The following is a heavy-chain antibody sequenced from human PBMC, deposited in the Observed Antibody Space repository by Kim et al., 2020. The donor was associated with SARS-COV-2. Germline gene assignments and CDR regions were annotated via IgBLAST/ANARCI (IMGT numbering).Heavy chain of an antibody. CDR3: AKASITIFGVVISHYYYYYMDV. CDR1: GFTFSSYA. V-gene: IGHV3-23*01. Sequence: GGSLRLSCAASGFTFSSYAMSWVRQAPGKGLEWVPAISGSGGSTYYADSVKGRFTISRDNSKNTLYLQMNSLRAEDTAVYYCAKASITIFGVVISHYYYYYMDVWGKGTTVTVSS. CDR2: ISGSGGST. D-gene: IGHD3-3*01. J-gene: IGHJ6*03.